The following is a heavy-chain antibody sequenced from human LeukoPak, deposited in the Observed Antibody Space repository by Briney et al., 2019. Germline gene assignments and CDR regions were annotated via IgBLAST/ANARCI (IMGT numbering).Heavy chain of an antibody. CDR3: AKDYCSGGSCYTEDY. Sequence: GGSLRLSCAASGFTFSSYAMSWVRQAPGKGLEWVSAISGSGGSTYYADSVKGRFTISRDNSKNTLYLQMNSLRAEDTAVCYCAKDYCSGGSCYTEDYWGQGTLVTVSS. CDR1: GFTFSSYA. J-gene: IGHJ4*02. V-gene: IGHV3-23*01. D-gene: IGHD2-15*01. CDR2: ISGSGGST.